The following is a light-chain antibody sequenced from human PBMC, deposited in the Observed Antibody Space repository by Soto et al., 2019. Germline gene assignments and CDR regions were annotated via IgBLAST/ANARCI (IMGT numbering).Light chain of an antibody. J-gene: IGLJ2*01. V-gene: IGLV1-40*01. Sequence: QSVLTQPPSVSGAPGQRVTISCTGSSSNIGAGYAVHWYQQLPGTVPKLLIYGNSNRPSGVPDRFSGPKSASSASLAITGLQAEDEADYFCQSYDSSLSVVFGGGTKLTVL. CDR3: QSYDSSLSVV. CDR2: GNS. CDR1: SSNIGAGYA.